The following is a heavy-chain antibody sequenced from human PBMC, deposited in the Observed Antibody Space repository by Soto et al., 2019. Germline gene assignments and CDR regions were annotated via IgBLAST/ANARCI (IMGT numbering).Heavy chain of an antibody. J-gene: IGHJ4*02. D-gene: IGHD4-4*01. CDR2: IIPIFGTA. CDR1: GGTFSSYA. Sequence: QVQLVQSGAEVKKPGSSVKVSCKASGGTFSSYAISWVRQAPGQGLEWMGGIIPIFGTADYAQKFQGRVTITAYESTSTAYMELSSLRSVDTALYYCARDGGVYDYSPFDYWGQGTLVTVSS. V-gene: IGHV1-69*12. CDR3: ARDGGVYDYSPFDY.